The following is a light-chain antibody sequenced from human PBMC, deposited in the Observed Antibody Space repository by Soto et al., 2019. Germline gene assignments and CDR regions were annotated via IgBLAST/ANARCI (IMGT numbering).Light chain of an antibody. CDR1: SSNIGNNY. J-gene: IGLJ1*01. V-gene: IGLV1-51*02. CDR3: GTWDSSLSAYV. Sequence: QSVLTQPPSVSAAPGQKVTISCSGSSSNIGNNYVSWYQQLPGTAPKVLIYENNKRPSGIPDQFSGSKSGTSATLGITGLQTGDEADYYCGTWDSSLSAYVFGTGTKVTVL. CDR2: ENN.